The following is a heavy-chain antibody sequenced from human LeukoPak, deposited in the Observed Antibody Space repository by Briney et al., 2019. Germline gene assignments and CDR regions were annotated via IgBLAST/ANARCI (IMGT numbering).Heavy chain of an antibody. CDR2: IIPIFGIA. D-gene: IGHD3-10*01. Sequence: GASVKVSCKASGGTFSSYAISWVRQAPGQGLEWMGRIIPIFGIANYAQKFQGRVTITADKSTSTAYMELSSLRSEDTAVYYCARDFVYYGSGSYYGGPFDYWGQGTLVTVSS. J-gene: IGHJ4*02. V-gene: IGHV1-69*04. CDR1: GGTFSSYA. CDR3: ARDFVYYGSGSYYGGPFDY.